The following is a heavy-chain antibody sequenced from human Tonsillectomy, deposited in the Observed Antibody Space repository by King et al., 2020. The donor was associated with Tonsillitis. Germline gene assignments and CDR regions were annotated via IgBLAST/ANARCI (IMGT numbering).Heavy chain of an antibody. D-gene: IGHD2-15*01. CDR2: ISYDGSNK. J-gene: IGHJ6*02. CDR1: GFTFSTYG. Sequence: VQLVESGGGVVQPGRSLRLSCAASGFTFSTYGMHWVRQAPGKGLEWVAIISYDGSNKYYADSVKGRFTISRENSKNTLYLQMNSLRAEDTSVYYCVKDALGYCSVGTCYSYYGMDVWGQGTTVTVSS. V-gene: IGHV3-30*18. CDR3: VKDALGYCSVGTCYSYYGMDV.